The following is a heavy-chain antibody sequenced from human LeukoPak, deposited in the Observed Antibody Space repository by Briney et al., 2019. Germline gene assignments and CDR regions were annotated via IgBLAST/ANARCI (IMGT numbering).Heavy chain of an antibody. CDR1: GGSISSYY. V-gene: IGHV4-59*01. CDR2: IYYSGST. D-gene: IGHD5-18*01. Sequence: PSETLSLTCTVSGGSISSYYWSWIRQPPGKGLEWIGYIYYSGSTNYNPSLKSRVTISVDTSKNQFSLKLSSVTAADTAVYYCARVHAPDTAMLYYYYYGMDVWGQGTTVTVSS. CDR3: ARVHAPDTAMLYYYYYGMDV. J-gene: IGHJ6*02.